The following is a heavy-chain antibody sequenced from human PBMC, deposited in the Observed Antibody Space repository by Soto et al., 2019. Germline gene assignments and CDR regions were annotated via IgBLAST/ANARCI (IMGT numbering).Heavy chain of an antibody. CDR1: GYTFTSYD. D-gene: IGHD4-17*01. Sequence: ASVKVSCKASGYTFTSYDINWVRQATGQGLEWMGWMNPNSGNTCYAQKFQGRVTMTRNTSISTAYMELSSLRSEDTAVSYCARGHTVTLDFDYWGQGTLVTVSS. CDR2: MNPNSGNT. CDR3: ARGHTVTLDFDY. V-gene: IGHV1-8*01. J-gene: IGHJ4*02.